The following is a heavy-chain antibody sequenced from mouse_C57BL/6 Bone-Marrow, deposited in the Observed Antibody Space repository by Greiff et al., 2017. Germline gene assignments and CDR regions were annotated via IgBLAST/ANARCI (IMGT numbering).Heavy chain of an antibody. J-gene: IGHJ3*01. V-gene: IGHV5-17*01. CDR2: ISSGSSTI. D-gene: IGHD2-10*02. CDR3: ARPSDLDLFAY. Sequence: EVKVVESGGGLVKPGGSLKLSCPASGFTFSDYGMHWFRQAPEKGLEWVAYISSGSSTIYYADTVKGRFTISRDNAKNTLFLQMTSLRSEDTAMYYCARPSDLDLFAYWGQGALGTVSA. CDR1: GFTFSDYG.